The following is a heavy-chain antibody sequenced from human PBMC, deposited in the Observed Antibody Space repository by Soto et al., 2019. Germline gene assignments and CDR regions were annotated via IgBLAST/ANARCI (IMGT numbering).Heavy chain of an antibody. CDR3: ARDDCSGGSCYFRY. CDR2: IIPIFGTA. Sequence: GASVKVSCKASGGTFSSYAIIWVRQAPGQGLEWMGGIIPIFGTANYAQKFQGRVTITADESTSTAYMELSSLRSEDTAVYYCARDDCSGGSCYFRYWGQGTLVTVS. V-gene: IGHV1-69*13. D-gene: IGHD2-15*01. J-gene: IGHJ4*02. CDR1: GGTFSSYA.